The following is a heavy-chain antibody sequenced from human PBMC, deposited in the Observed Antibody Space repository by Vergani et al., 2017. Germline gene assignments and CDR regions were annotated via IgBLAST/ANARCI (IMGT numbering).Heavy chain of an antibody. Sequence: VQLVQSGAEVKKPGGSLRLSCAASGFTFSSYSINWVRQAPGKGLEWVSSISSSSTYIYYADSVKGRFTISRDNAKNSLYLQMNSLRVEDTAVYYCAKVEAGYCSGGSCWDWYFDLWGRGTLVTVSS. CDR1: GFTFSSYS. V-gene: IGHV3-21*01. D-gene: IGHD2-15*01. J-gene: IGHJ2*01. CDR2: ISSSSTYI. CDR3: AKVEAGYCSGGSCWDWYFDL.